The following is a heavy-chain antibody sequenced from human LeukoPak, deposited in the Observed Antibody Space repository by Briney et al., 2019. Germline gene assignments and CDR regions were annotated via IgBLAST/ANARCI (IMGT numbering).Heavy chain of an antibody. CDR3: GRPCSSGWRLGFHI. V-gene: IGHV4-59*08. J-gene: IGHJ3*02. CDR1: GGSISSHY. D-gene: IGHD6-19*01. Sequence: PSETLSLTCAVYGGSISSHYWSWIRQPPGKGLEWIGCIYYSGSTNYNPSLKSRVTISVDTSKNQFSLKLSSVTAADTAVYYCGRPCSSGWRLGFHIWGQGTMVTVFS. CDR2: IYYSGST.